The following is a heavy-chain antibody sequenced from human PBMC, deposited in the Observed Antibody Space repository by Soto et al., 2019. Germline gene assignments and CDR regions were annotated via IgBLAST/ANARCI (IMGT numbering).Heavy chain of an antibody. CDR1: GFTFSNYA. Sequence: AGGSLRLSCAASGFTFSNYALHWVRQAPGKGLEWVAVISDDGNNKYYADSVKGRFTISRDNSKNTLYLQVNSLGAEDTAVYYCARVPNYYDSSGYYFDYWGQGTLVTVSS. CDR2: ISDDGNNK. CDR3: ARVPNYYDSSGYYFDY. J-gene: IGHJ4*02. D-gene: IGHD3-22*01. V-gene: IGHV3-30*01.